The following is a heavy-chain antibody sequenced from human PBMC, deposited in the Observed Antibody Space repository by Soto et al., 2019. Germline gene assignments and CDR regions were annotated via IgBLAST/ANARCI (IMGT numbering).Heavy chain of an antibody. J-gene: IGHJ5*02. Sequence: QVQLQQWGAGLLKPSETLSLTCAVYGGSFSGYYWSWVRQPPGKGLEWIGEINHSGSTNYNPSLKSRVTISVDTSKNQFSLKLGSVTAADTAVYYCARRGSGSVWFDPWGQGTLVTVSS. D-gene: IGHD3-10*01. V-gene: IGHV4-34*01. CDR2: INHSGST. CDR1: GGSFSGYY. CDR3: ARRGSGSVWFDP.